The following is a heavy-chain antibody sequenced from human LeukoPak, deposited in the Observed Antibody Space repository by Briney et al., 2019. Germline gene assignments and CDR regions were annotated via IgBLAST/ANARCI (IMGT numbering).Heavy chain of an antibody. D-gene: IGHD3-22*01. CDR2: INHSGST. CDR3: ARDVSYYDSSGVNWFDP. Sequence: SETLSLTCAVYGGSFSGYYWSWIRQPPGKGLEWIGEINHSGSTYYNPSLKSRVTISVDTSKNQFSLKLSSVTAADTAVYYCARDVSYYDSSGVNWFDPWGQGTLVTVSS. V-gene: IGHV4-34*01. CDR1: GGSFSGYY. J-gene: IGHJ5*02.